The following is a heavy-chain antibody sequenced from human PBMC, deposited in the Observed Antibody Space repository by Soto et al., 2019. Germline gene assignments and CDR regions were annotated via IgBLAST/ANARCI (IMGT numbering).Heavy chain of an antibody. J-gene: IGHJ4*02. CDR1: GFGFSNYG. Sequence: GGSLRLSCVASGFGFSNYGMHWARQAPGKGLEWVAIISYDGSNKYYADSVKGRFTISRDNSKNTLYLQMNSLRAEDTAVYYCAKDGTDRSYHPFDYWGQGTLVTVSS. CDR2: ISYDGSNK. CDR3: AKDGTDRSYHPFDY. V-gene: IGHV3-30*18. D-gene: IGHD1-26*01.